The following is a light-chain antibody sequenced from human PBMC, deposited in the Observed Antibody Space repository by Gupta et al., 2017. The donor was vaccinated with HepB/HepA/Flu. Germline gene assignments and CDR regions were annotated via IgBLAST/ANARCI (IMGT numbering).Light chain of an antibody. V-gene: IGKV3-11*01. CDR1: QSIASS. J-gene: IGKJ2*01. CDR3: QQRGSWPPVYT. CDR2: DAS. Sequence: EIVLTQSPATLSLSPGERATLSCRARQSIASSLAWYQQKPGQAPRLLIFDASNRATDVAARFSGSGFGTDFTFTISSRDPEDFAVYYCQQRGSWPPVYTFGQGTKLEIK.